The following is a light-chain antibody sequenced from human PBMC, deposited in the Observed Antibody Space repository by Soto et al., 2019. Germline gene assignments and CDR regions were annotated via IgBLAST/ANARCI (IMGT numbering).Light chain of an antibody. CDR1: QSVSSSY. CDR3: QQYF. CDR2: GAS. Sequence: EIVSTQSPGTLSLSPGERATLSCRASQSVSSSYLAWYQQKPGQAPRLLIYGASSRATGIPDRFSGSGSGTDFTLTISRLEPEDFAVYYCQQYFFGPGTKVDIK. V-gene: IGKV3-20*01. J-gene: IGKJ3*01.